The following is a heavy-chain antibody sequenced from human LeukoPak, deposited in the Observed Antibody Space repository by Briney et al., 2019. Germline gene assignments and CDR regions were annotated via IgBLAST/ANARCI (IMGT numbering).Heavy chain of an antibody. CDR1: GYQFNTHT. J-gene: IGHJ4*02. V-gene: IGHV1-18*04. CDR2: VSAYNGNT. Sequence: ASLRVSCKTSGYQFNTHTITWVRQAPGQGLEWMAWVSAYNGNTNYEQKFQGRVTMTTDRSTRTAYMELRSLTSDDTAVYFCARDPRSGHFDYWGQGSLVTVSS. CDR3: ARDPRSGHFDY.